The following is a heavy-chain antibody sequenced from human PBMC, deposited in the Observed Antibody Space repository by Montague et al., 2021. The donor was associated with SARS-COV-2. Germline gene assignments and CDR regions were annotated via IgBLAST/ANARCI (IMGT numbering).Heavy chain of an antibody. J-gene: IGHJ4*02. Sequence: SETLSLTCAVSGVSITSTNWWCLVRQPPGKGLEWIGEIPYGGIATYNPQHKGRATISMARSRNLFSLKLSSVTAADTAIYYCAGKVLTVPADYWGQGTLVTVS. V-gene: IGHV4-4*02. CDR2: IPYGGIA. CDR3: AGKVLTVPADY. CDR1: GVSITSTNW. D-gene: IGHD4-11*01.